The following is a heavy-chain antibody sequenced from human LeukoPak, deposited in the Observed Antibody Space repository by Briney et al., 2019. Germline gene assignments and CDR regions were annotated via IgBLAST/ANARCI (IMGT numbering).Heavy chain of an antibody. J-gene: IGHJ3*02. Sequence: PGRSLRLSCAASGFTFDDYAMHWVRQAPGKGLVWVSGISWNSGSIGYADSVKGRFTISRDNAKNSLYLQMNSLRAEDTALYYCAKDWAWFGDPNGLGGAFDIWGQGTMVTVSS. D-gene: IGHD3-10*01. CDR1: GFTFDDYA. CDR2: ISWNSGSI. V-gene: IGHV3-9*01. CDR3: AKDWAWFGDPNGLGGAFDI.